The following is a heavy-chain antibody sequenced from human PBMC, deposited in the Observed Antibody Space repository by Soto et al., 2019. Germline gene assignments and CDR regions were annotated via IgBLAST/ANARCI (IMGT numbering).Heavy chain of an antibody. J-gene: IGHJ4*02. CDR1: GYTFTSYD. D-gene: IGHD2-8*01. V-gene: IGHV1-8*01. Sequence: GASVKVSCKASGYTFTSYDINWVRQATGQGHEWMGWMNPNSGNTGYAQKFQGRVTMTRNTSISTAYMELSSLRSEDTAVYYCARGTADCTNGVCSDYYFDYWGQGTLVTVSS. CDR2: MNPNSGNT. CDR3: ARGTADCTNGVCSDYYFDY.